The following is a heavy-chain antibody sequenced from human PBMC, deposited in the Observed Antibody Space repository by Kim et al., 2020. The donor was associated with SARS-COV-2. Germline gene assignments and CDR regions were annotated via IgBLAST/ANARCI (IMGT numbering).Heavy chain of an antibody. CDR2: VWYDGSNK. CDR1: GFMFSSCA. V-gene: IGHV3-33*06. CDR3: AKVVGATTRSGPYFDY. D-gene: IGHD1-26*01. Sequence: GGSLRLSCAASGFMFSSCAMHWVRQAPGKGLEWVAVVWYDGSNKYYADSVKGRFTISRDNSKNTLSLQMNSLGAEDTAVYYCAKVVGATTRSGPYFDYWGQGTLVTVSS. J-gene: IGHJ4*02.